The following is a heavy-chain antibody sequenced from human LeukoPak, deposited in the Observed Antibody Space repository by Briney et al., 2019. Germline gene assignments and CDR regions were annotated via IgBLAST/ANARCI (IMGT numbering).Heavy chain of an antibody. CDR2: INGDGSSI. Sequence: GGALRLSCSATGFTFSSSWMHWVRQAPGKGLVWISGINGDGSSITYADSVKGRFTISRDNAKNTLYLQMNSLRAEDTAVYYCARWGYTSSWFSGFDPWGQGTLVTVSS. CDR1: GFTFSSSW. J-gene: IGHJ5*02. D-gene: IGHD6-13*01. CDR3: ARWGYTSSWFSGFDP. V-gene: IGHV3-74*01.